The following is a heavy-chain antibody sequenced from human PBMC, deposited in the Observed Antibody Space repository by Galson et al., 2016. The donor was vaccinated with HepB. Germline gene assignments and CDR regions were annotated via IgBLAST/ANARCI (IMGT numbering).Heavy chain of an antibody. CDR2: IDPRDSYV. J-gene: IGHJ4*02. CDR1: GYSFISFW. V-gene: IGHV5-10-1*01. D-gene: IGHD3-10*01. CDR3: AREIKYIGSGNLY. Sequence: QSGAEVKKPGESLRISCRASGYSFISFWISWVRQMPGRGLEWMGRIDPRDSYVTYNPSFEGHVTFSADRSIDTAYLQWTSLNTSDTAIYYCAREIKYIGSGNLYRGQGAVVTVSS.